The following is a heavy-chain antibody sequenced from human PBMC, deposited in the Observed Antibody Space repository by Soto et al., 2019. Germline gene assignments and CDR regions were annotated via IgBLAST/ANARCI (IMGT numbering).Heavy chain of an antibody. Sequence: QVQLQESGPGLVKPSQTLSLTCTVSGGSISSGGYYWSWIRQHPGKGLEWIGYSHYSGSTYYNPSPKSRVTISVDTSKNQFSRKLGSVTAADTAVYYCAGGGGYPSGDPNWFDPWGQGTLVTVSS. J-gene: IGHJ5*02. CDR3: AGGGGYPSGDPNWFDP. D-gene: IGHD3-22*01. V-gene: IGHV4-31*03. CDR2: SHYSGST. CDR1: GGSISSGGYY.